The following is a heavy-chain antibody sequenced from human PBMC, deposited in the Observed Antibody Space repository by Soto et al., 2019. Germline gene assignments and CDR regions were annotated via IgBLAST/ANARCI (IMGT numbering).Heavy chain of an antibody. CDR3: AGGSYFLGYYYYYGMDV. D-gene: IGHD1-26*01. V-gene: IGHV4-59*01. CDR2: IYYSGST. CDR1: GGSISSYY. J-gene: IGHJ6*02. Sequence: SETLSLTCTVSGGSISSYYWSWIRQPPGKGLEWIGYIYYSGSTNYNPSLKSRVTISVDTSKNQFSLKLSSVTAADTAVYYCAGGSYFLGYYYYYGMDVWGQGTTVTVSS.